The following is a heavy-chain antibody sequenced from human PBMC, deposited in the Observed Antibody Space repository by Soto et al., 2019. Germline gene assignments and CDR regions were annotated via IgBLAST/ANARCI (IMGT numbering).Heavy chain of an antibody. D-gene: IGHD3-22*01. J-gene: IGHJ4*02. Sequence: ASVKVSCKASGGTFSSYAISWVRQAPGQGLEWMGGIIPIFGTANYAQKFQGRVTITADESTSTAYMELSSLSSEDTAVYYCARASRYGYGPTIPMKGDYFGYWGQGTLVTVSS. CDR1: GGTFSSYA. CDR2: IIPIFGTA. V-gene: IGHV1-69*13. CDR3: ARASRYGYGPTIPMKGDYFGY.